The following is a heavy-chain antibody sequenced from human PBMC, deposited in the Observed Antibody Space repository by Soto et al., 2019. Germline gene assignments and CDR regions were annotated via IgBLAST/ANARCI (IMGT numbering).Heavy chain of an antibody. V-gene: IGHV4-30-4*01. CDR2: IYYSGNT. D-gene: IGHD3-16*01. CDR1: GGSTSSDNY. CDR3: AKEGGESSDGLYYFDS. J-gene: IGHJ4*02. Sequence: SETLSLTCTVSGGSTSSDNYWSWIRQPPGKGLEWIGHIYYSGNTDYNPSLKSRLAISIDTSKNQFSLKLSSVAAADTAVYFCAKEGGESSDGLYYFDSWGQGSLVTVSS.